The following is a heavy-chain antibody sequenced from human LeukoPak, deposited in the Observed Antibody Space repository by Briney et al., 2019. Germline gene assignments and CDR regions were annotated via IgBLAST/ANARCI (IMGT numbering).Heavy chain of an antibody. D-gene: IGHD3-22*01. J-gene: IGHJ4*02. CDR2: INWNGSST. Sequence: GGSLRLSCAASGFTFDDYGMSWVRQAPGKGLEWVSGINWNGSSTGYADSVKGRFTISRDNAKNSLYLQMNSLRAEDTALYYCARVDYYDSSGFFDYWGQGTLVTVSS. CDR3: ARVDYYDSSGFFDY. CDR1: GFTFDDYG. V-gene: IGHV3-20*04.